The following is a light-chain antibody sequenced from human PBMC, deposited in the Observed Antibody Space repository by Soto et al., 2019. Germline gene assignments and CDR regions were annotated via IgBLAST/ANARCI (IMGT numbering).Light chain of an antibody. J-gene: IGKJ2*01. Sequence: DIQMTQSPSLSASVGDRVTITCRASQTIATYLNWYQQTPGTAPNLLIYAASSLQSGVPSRFSGSGSGTDFTLTISSLQPEDFATYYCQQSFSIPYTFGQGTTLEIK. V-gene: IGKV1-39*01. CDR2: AAS. CDR3: QQSFSIPYT. CDR1: QTIATY.